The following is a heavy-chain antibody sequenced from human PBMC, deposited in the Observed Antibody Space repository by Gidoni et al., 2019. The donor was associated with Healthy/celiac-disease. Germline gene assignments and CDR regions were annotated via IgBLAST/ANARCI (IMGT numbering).Heavy chain of an antibody. CDR2: INAGNGNT. D-gene: IGHD3-22*01. J-gene: IGHJ6*02. CDR1: GYTFTSYA. CDR3: ASGYDSSGYFPPGMDV. V-gene: IGHV1-3*01. Sequence: QVQLVQSGAEVKKPGASVKVSCKASGYTFTSYAMHWVRQAPGQRLEWMGWINAGNGNTKYSQKFQGRVTITRDTSASTAYMELSSLRSEDTAVYYCASGYDSSGYFPPGMDVWGQGTTVTVSS.